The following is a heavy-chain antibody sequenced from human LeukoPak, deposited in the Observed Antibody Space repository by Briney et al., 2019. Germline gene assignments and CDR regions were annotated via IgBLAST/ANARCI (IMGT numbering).Heavy chain of an antibody. Sequence: SETLSLTCAVYGGSFSGYYWTWIRQPPGKGLEWIGEINHRERTTYNVSLKSRVTVSVDTSKNQFSLKLSSVTAADTAVYYCARNSAVATSRSWFDPWGQGTLVTVSS. V-gene: IGHV4-34*01. CDR3: ARNSAVATSRSWFDP. CDR2: INHRERT. D-gene: IGHD6-19*01. J-gene: IGHJ5*02. CDR1: GGSFSGYY.